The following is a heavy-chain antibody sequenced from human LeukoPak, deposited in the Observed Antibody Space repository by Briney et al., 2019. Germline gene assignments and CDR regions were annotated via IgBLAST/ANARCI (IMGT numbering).Heavy chain of an antibody. J-gene: IGHJ5*02. CDR1: GGSISSYY. CDR3: ARERVVAAAGYNWFDP. V-gene: IGHV4-4*07. Sequence: PSETLSLTCTVSGGSISSYYWSWIRQPAGKGLEWIGRIYTSGSTNYNPSLKSRVTMSVDTSKNQFSLKLRSVTAADTAVYYCARERVVAAAGYNWFDPWGQGTLVTVSS. CDR2: IYTSGST. D-gene: IGHD6-13*01.